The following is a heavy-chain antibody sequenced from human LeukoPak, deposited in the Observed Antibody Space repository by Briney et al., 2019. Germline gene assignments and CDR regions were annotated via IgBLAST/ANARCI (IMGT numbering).Heavy chain of an antibody. CDR1: GYTLTELS. V-gene: IGHV1-24*01. J-gene: IGHJ4*02. Sequence: GASVKVSCKVSGYTLTELSMHWVRQAPGKGLEWVGGFDPEDGETIYAQKLQGRVTMTEDTSTDTAYMELSSLRSEDTAVYYCATGPRLYYDSSGYFLDYWGQGTLVTVSS. D-gene: IGHD3-22*01. CDR3: ATGPRLYYDSSGYFLDY. CDR2: FDPEDGET.